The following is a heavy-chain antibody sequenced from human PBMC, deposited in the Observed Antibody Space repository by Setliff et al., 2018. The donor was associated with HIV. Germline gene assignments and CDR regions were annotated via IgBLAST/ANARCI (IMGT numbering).Heavy chain of an antibody. Sequence: PGESLKISCAASGFTFSSYWMSWVRQAPGKGLEWVANIKQDGSEKYYVDSVRGRFTISRDNAKNSLYLQINSLRAEDTAVYYCARATQLRSGVVDPAAKYFYYYMDVRGKGTTVTVSS. V-gene: IGHV3-7*01. J-gene: IGHJ6*03. CDR1: GFTFSSYW. CDR2: IKQDGSEK. CDR3: ARATQLRSGVVDPAAKYFYYYMDV. D-gene: IGHD3-16*01.